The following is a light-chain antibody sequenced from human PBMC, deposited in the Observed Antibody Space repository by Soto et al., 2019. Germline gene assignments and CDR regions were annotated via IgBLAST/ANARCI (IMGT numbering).Light chain of an antibody. Sequence: QSALTQPPSASGSPGQSVTISCTGTSSDIGGYNYVSWYQHHPGKAPKLMIYEVSKRPSGVPDRFSGSKSGNTASLTVSGLQDEDEAEYYCSSYTGTKTFWVFGGWTKLTVL. J-gene: IGLJ3*02. CDR2: EVS. CDR1: SSDIGGYNY. CDR3: SSYTGTKTFWV. V-gene: IGLV2-8*01.